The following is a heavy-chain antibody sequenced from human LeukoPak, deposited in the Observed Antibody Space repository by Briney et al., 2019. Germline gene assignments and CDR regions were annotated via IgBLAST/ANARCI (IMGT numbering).Heavy chain of an antibody. V-gene: IGHV4-59*01. D-gene: IGHD2-2*02. CDR2: IYYSGST. CDR3: ARDSGGCSSTSCYNLGWFDP. J-gene: IGHJ5*02. CDR1: GGSISSYY. Sequence: SETLSLTCTVSGGSISSYYWSWIRQPAGKGLEWIGYIYYSGSTNYNPSLKSRVTISVDTSKNQFSLKLSSVTAADTAVYYCARDSGGCSSTSCYNLGWFDPWGQGTLVTVSS.